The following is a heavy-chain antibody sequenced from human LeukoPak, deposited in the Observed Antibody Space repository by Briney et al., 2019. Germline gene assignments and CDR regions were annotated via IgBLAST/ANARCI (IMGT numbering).Heavy chain of an antibody. D-gene: IGHD2/OR15-2a*01. CDR2: ISSSGSTI. CDR1: GFTFSDYY. Sequence: GGSLRLSCAASGFTFSDYYMSWIRQAPGKGLEWVSYISSSGSTIYYADSVKGRFTISRDNAKNSLYLQMNSLRAEDTAVYYCAKDIRDFRDYYCGMDVWGQGTTVTVSS. V-gene: IGHV3-11*01. J-gene: IGHJ6*02. CDR3: AKDIRDFRDYYCGMDV.